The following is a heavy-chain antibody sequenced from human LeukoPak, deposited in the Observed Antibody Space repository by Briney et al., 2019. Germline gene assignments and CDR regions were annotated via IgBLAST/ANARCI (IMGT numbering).Heavy chain of an antibody. J-gene: IGHJ5*02. CDR2: ISSSSSYI. D-gene: IGHD6-13*01. Sequence: PGGSLRLSCAASGFTFSSYSMSWVRQAPGKGLEWVSSISSSSSYIYYADSVKGRFTISRDNAKNSLYLQMNSLRAEDTAVYYCARDRLAAAGTQGWFDPWGQGTLVTVSS. CDR3: ARDRLAAAGTQGWFDP. V-gene: IGHV3-21*01. CDR1: GFTFSSYS.